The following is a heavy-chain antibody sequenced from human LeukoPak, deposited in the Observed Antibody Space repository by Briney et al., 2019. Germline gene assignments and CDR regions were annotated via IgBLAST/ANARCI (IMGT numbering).Heavy chain of an antibody. D-gene: IGHD3-10*01. J-gene: IGHJ4*02. V-gene: IGHV4-59*01. CDR1: GGSISSYY. CDR2: IYYSGST. CDR3: ARVGERASRYFDY. Sequence: SETLSLACTVSGGSISSYYWSWIRQPPGKGLEWIGYIYYSGSTDYNPSLKSRVTISVDTSKNQFSLKLSSVTAADTAVYYCARVGERASRYFDYWGQGTLVTVSS.